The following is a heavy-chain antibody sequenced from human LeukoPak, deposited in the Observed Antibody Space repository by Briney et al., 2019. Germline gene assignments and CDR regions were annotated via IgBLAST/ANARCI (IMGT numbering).Heavy chain of an antibody. CDR2: ISAYNGNT. J-gene: IGHJ6*02. CDR1: GYTFTSYG. Sequence: ASVKVSCKASGYTFTSYGISWVRQAPGQGLEWMGWISAYNGNTNYAQKLQGRVTMTTDTSTSTAYMELRSLRSDDTAVYYCAREVYSSEVSYYYYGMDVWGQGTTVTVSS. CDR3: AREVYSSEVSYYYYGMDV. D-gene: IGHD6-19*01. V-gene: IGHV1-18*01.